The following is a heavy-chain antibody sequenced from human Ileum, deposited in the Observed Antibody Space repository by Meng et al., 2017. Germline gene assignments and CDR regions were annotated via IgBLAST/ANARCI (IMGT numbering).Heavy chain of an antibody. V-gene: IGHV3-21*01. CDR1: GFTFSSYS. Sequence: SCAASGFTFSSYSMNWVRQAPGKGLEWVSSISSSSSYIYYADSVKGRFTISRDNAKNSLYLQMNSLRAEDTAVYYCARDLPLRYSSSWYPFDYWGQGTLVTVSS. CDR2: ISSSSSYI. J-gene: IGHJ4*02. CDR3: ARDLPLRYSSSWYPFDY. D-gene: IGHD6-13*01.